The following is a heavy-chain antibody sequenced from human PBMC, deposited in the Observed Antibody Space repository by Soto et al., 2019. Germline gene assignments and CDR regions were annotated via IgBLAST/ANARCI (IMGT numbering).Heavy chain of an antibody. CDR2: ISIYYGNT. J-gene: IGHJ4*02. D-gene: IGHD5-12*01. Sequence: SVEVSFKASGYTFSDYGILWLRQAPGQGLEWMGWISIYYGNTDYSQKLQGRVTMTRDISTSTAYMELTSLRSDDTAVYYCAILPSEIYEYDFWGQGTPVTVSS. V-gene: IGHV1-18*01. CDR3: AILPSEIYEYDF. CDR1: GYTFSDYG.